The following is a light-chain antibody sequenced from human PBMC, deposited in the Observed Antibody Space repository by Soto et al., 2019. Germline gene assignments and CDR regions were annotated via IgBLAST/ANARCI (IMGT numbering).Light chain of an antibody. CDR3: CSYTGIHTFDV. CDR1: SSDVGGYNY. V-gene: IGLV2-11*01. J-gene: IGLJ1*01. CDR2: DVN. Sequence: QSALTQPRSVSGSPGQSVTISCTGTSSDVGGYNYVSWYQQHPGKAPKVVIYDVNKRPSGVPERFSGSKSGNTASLTISGLQAEDEADYYCCSYTGIHTFDVFAIGTKLTVL.